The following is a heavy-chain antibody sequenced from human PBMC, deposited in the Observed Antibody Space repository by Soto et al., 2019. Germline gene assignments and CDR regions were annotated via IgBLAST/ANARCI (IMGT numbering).Heavy chain of an antibody. CDR2: IYYSGST. CDR3: ARGSDFLYYYGMDV. D-gene: IGHD5-12*01. CDR1: GGSISSYF. J-gene: IGHJ6*02. Sequence: SETLSLTCTVSGGSISSYFWTWIRQPPGKGLEWIGYIYYSGSTNYNPSLKSRVTISVDTSKNQFSLKLSSVTTADTAVYYCARGSDFLYYYGMDVWGQGTTVTVSS. V-gene: IGHV4-59*01.